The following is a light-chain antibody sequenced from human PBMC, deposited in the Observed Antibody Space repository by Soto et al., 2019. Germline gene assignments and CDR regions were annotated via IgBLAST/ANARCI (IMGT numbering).Light chain of an antibody. J-gene: IGKJ1*01. CDR2: GAS. V-gene: IGKV3-20*01. Sequence: EIVLMQSPDTLSLSPGERATLSCRASQGVGGNLAWYQQRPGQSPRLVIYGASSRAAGLPDRFSGSGSGTDFTLSISRLEPEDFAVCYCQQYHATLPWTFGQGTKVDIK. CDR1: QGVGGN. CDR3: QQYHATLPWT.